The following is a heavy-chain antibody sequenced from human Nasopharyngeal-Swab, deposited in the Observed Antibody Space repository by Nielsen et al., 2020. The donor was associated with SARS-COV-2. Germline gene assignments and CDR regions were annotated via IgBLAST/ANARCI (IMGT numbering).Heavy chain of an antibody. CDR2: ISWTGESI. Sequence: GGSLRLSCEASGFTPDDYAMHWVRQAPGKGLEWVSRISWTGESIGYADSVRGRFTISRDNAKNSLYLQMDSLRAEDTALYYCAQAHSSGWYGHFQHWGQGTLVTVSS. V-gene: IGHV3-9*02. D-gene: IGHD6-19*01. J-gene: IGHJ1*01. CDR1: GFTPDDYA. CDR3: AQAHSSGWYGHFQH.